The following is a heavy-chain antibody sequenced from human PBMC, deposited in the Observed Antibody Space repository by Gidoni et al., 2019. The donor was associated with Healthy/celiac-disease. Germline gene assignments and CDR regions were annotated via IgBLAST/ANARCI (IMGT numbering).Heavy chain of an antibody. J-gene: IGHJ3*02. CDR2: IGTAGDP. CDR3: ARGAAVAGGAFDI. CDR1: GFPFSSYD. V-gene: IGHV3-13*05. D-gene: IGHD6-19*01. Sequence: EVQLVESGGGLVQPGGSLRLSCAASGFPFSSYDMHWVRQATGKGLEWVSAIGTAGDPYYPGSVKGRFTISRENAKNSLYLQMNSLRAGDTAVYYCARGAAVAGGAFDIWGQGTMVTVSS.